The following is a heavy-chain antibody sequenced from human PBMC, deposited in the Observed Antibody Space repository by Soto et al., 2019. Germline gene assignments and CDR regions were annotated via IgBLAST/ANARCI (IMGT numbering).Heavy chain of an antibody. CDR2: MNPNSGDT. CDR3: ARVGGNWNDDYFDY. V-gene: IGHV1-8*01. D-gene: IGHD1-1*01. J-gene: IGHJ4*02. CDR1: GYTFSDHD. Sequence: QVQLVQSGAEVKKPGASVKVSCTASGYTFSDHDINWVRQATGQGPEWLGWMNPNSGDTGYAQNFQGRVTMTRDNSIRTAYMELSSLRSEDTAVYYCARVGGNWNDDYFDYWGQGTLVTVSS.